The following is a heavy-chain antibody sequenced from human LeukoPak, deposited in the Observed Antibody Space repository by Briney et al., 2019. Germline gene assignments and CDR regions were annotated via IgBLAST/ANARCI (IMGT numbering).Heavy chain of an antibody. D-gene: IGHD5-18*01. CDR3: ASNHFRGYSYGLPYDAFDI. V-gene: IGHV1-69*13. J-gene: IGHJ3*02. CDR1: GGTFSSYA. Sequence: SVKVSCKASGGTFSSYAISWVRQAPGQGLEWMGGIIPIFGTANYAQKFQGRVTITADESTSTAYMELSSLRSEDTAVYYCASNHFRGYSYGLPYDAFDIWGQGTMVTVSS. CDR2: IIPIFGTA.